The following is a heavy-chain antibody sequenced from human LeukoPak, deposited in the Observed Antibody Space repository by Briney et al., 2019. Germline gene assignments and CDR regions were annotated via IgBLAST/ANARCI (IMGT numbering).Heavy chain of an antibody. Sequence: PSETLSLTCTVSGGSIYSHYWSWIRQPAGKGLEWIGHMVPSDYTNYSPSLKSRVTISLDKSKNQFTLKLSSVTAADTAVYYCAREFDPERDGFPDAFDLWGPGTWVTVSS. CDR3: AREFDPERDGFPDAFDL. CDR1: GGSIYSHY. D-gene: IGHD5-24*01. CDR2: MVPSDYT. V-gene: IGHV4-4*07. J-gene: IGHJ3*01.